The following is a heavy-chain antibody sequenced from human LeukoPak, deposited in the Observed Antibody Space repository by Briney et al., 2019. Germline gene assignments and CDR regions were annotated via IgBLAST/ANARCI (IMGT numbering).Heavy chain of an antibody. J-gene: IGHJ6*04. Sequence: KSSVTLSLTCAVYGGSFSGYYWSWIRQPPGKGLEWMGEINHSGSTNYNPSLKSRVTISVDTAKNQFSPKLSSVTAADTAVYYCAGGVAAVSDVWGKGTTVTVSS. CDR1: GGSFSGYY. D-gene: IGHD6-13*01. CDR2: INHSGST. CDR3: AGGVAAVSDV. V-gene: IGHV4-34*01.